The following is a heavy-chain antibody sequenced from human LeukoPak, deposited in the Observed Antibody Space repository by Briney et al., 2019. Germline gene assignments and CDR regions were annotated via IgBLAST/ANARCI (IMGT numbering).Heavy chain of an antibody. J-gene: IGHJ4*02. Sequence: GGSLRLSCAASGFTFNSYWMSWVRQAPGKGLEWVANIKQDGSEKYYVDSVKGRFTISRDNAKNSVYLQMNSLRAEDTAVYYCARQLGGSGSYWGQGTLVTVSS. CDR2: IKQDGSEK. CDR1: GFTFNSYW. V-gene: IGHV3-7*01. D-gene: IGHD3-10*01. CDR3: ARQLGGSGSY.